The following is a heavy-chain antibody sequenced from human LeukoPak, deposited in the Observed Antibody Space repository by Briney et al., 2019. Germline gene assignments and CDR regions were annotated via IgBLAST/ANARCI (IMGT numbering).Heavy chain of an antibody. D-gene: IGHD3-10*01. CDR2: INPNSGDT. CDR1: GYTFTVYY. J-gene: IGHJ4*02. CDR3: ARDGPSMVPEYDY. Sequence: ASVKVSCKASGYTFTVYYLXWVRXAPGQXXEWMGWINPNSGDTGNAEKFQGRVPMTRDTSISTAYMELSRLRSDDTAVYYCARDGPSMVPEYDYWGQGTLVTVSS. V-gene: IGHV1-2*02.